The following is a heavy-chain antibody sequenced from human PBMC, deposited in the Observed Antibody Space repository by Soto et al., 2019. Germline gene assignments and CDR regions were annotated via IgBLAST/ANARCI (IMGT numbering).Heavy chain of an antibody. J-gene: IGHJ3*02. CDR2: IYHSGST. Sequence: PSETLSLTCTVSGGSISGYYWSWIRQPPGKGLEWIGYIYHSGSTYYNPSLKSRVTISVDRSKNQFSLKLSSVTAADTAVYYCARNLFCGGDCSPGAFDIWGQGTMVTVSS. CDR1: GGSISGYY. CDR3: ARNLFCGGDCSPGAFDI. V-gene: IGHV4-30-2*01. D-gene: IGHD2-21*02.